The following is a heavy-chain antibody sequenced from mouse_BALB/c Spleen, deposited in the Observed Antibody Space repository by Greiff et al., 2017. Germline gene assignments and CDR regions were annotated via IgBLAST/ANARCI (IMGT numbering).Heavy chain of an antibody. CDR3: ARHDGYSYYFDY. D-gene: IGHD2-3*01. V-gene: IGHV5-9-3*01. J-gene: IGHJ2*01. CDR2: ISSGGSYT. CDR1: GFTFSSYA. Sequence: EVQLVESGGGLVKPGGSLKLSCAASGFTFSSYAMSWVRQTPEKRLEWVATISSGGSYTYYPDSVKGRFTISRDNAKNTLYLQMSSLRSEDTAMYYCARHDGYSYYFDYWGQGTTLTVSS.